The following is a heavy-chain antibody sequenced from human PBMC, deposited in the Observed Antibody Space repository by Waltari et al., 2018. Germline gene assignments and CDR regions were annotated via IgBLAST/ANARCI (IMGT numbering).Heavy chain of an antibody. V-gene: IGHV3-23*01. CDR2: ISSGGETT. CDR3: AKRLLEPQVGAFDI. D-gene: IGHD3-3*01. CDR1: GFTFSSYS. Sequence: EVQLLQSGGGLVQPGGSLRLSCAASGFTFSSYSMSWVRQAPGKGLEWVEAISSGGETTLYADSVKGRFTSSRDNSKNTLSLQVSSLRAEDTAVYYCAKRLLEPQVGAFDIWGQGTIVTVSS. J-gene: IGHJ3*02.